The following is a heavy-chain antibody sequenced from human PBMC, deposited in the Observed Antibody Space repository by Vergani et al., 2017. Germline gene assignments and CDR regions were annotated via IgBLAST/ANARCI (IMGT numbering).Heavy chain of an antibody. CDR2: ISYDGNKK. CDR3: ARDFLTRVTTLDYYYMGV. CDR1: GFPFSDSG. V-gene: IGHV3-30*03. J-gene: IGHJ6*03. D-gene: IGHD1-1*01. Sequence: QVQLLESGGGEVQPGRSLRLSCSAAGFPFSDSGVHWVRQAPGKGLEWVSVISYDGNKKNYADSVKGRFTISRDNSKNTLYLEMNALRAEDTAVYYCARDFLTRVTTLDYYYMGVWGKGTTVTVSS.